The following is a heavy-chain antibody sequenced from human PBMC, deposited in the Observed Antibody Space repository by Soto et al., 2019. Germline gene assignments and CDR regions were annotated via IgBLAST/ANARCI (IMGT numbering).Heavy chain of an antibody. CDR3: AREWMVRGVIISYS. D-gene: IGHD3-10*01. CDR1: GGSVSSGSYY. V-gene: IGHV4-61*01. Sequence: SETLSLTCTVSGGSVSSGSYYWSWIRQPPGKGLEWIGYIYYSGSTNYNPSLKSRVTISVDTSKNQFSLKLSSVTAADTAVYYCAREWMVRGVIISYSWGQGTLVTVSS. CDR2: IYYSGST. J-gene: IGHJ4*02.